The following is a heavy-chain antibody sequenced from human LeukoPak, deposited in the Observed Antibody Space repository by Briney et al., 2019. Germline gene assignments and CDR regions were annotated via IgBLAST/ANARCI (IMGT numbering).Heavy chain of an antibody. V-gene: IGHV4-30-2*01. CDR2: IYHSGST. D-gene: IGHD2-21*02. CDR3: ARSGDPTVLIYYYYGMDV. J-gene: IGHJ6*04. Sequence: SQTLSLTCAVSGGSISSGGYSWSWIRQPPGKGLEWIRYIYHSGSTYYNPSLKSRVTISVDRSKNQFTLKLSSVTAADTAVYYCARSGDPTVLIYYYYGMDVWGKGTTVTVSS. CDR1: GGSISSGGYS.